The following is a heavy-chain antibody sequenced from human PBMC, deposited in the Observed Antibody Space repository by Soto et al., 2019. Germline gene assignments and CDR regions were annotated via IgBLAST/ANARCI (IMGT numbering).Heavy chain of an antibody. D-gene: IGHD1-1*01. CDR1: GGSISSYY. CDR3: WRRSWDNWTDYHDWFAP. Sequence: PSETLSLTCTVSGGSISSYYWSWTRQPPGKALARIGYIYYSGSTNYNPPLKSRVTISVHTSKNQFSLKLSSVTAADTAVYYCWRRSWDNWTDYHDWFAPWGQGTLVTVSS. J-gene: IGHJ5*02. CDR2: IYYSGST. V-gene: IGHV4-59*01.